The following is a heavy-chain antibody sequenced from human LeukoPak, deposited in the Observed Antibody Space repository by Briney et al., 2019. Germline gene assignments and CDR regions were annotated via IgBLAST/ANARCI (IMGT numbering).Heavy chain of an antibody. D-gene: IGHD2-2*01. Sequence: SQTLSLTCTVSGGSISSGGYYWSWIRQHPGKGLEWIGYIYYSGSTYYNPSLKSRVTISVDTSKKHFSLQLSSVTAADTALYYCARDKVRSTSNAQGWFDPWGQGTLVTVS. CDR2: IYYSGST. V-gene: IGHV4-31*03. CDR1: GGSISSGGYY. CDR3: ARDKVRSTSNAQGWFDP. J-gene: IGHJ5*02.